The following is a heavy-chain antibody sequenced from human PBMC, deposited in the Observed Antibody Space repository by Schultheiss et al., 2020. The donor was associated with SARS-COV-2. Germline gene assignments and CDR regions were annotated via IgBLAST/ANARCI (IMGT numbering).Heavy chain of an antibody. J-gene: IGHJ4*02. Sequence: SETLSLTCTVSGGSISSYYWSWIRQPPGKGLEWIGYISDSGSTNYNPSLKSRVTISVDTSKNQFSLNLRSVTAADTAVYYCTRRGWNFFFDFWGQGTLVTVSS. V-gene: IGHV4-59*01. CDR2: ISDSGST. D-gene: IGHD1-7*01. CDR1: GGSISSYY. CDR3: TRRGWNFFFDF.